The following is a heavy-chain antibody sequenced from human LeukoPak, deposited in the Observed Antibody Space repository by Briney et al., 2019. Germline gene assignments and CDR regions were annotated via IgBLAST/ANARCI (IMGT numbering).Heavy chain of an antibody. D-gene: IGHD3-22*01. Sequence: GGSLRLSCAASGFTFSDYFMSWIRQAPGKGLEWVSYISSSGSTIYYADSVKGRFTISRDNAKNSLYLQMNTLRAEDTAVYYCARDRHKYNYDSGGYPPYWGQGTLVTVSS. J-gene: IGHJ4*02. CDR3: ARDRHKYNYDSGGYPPY. CDR1: GFTFSDYF. CDR2: ISSSGSTI. V-gene: IGHV3-11*04.